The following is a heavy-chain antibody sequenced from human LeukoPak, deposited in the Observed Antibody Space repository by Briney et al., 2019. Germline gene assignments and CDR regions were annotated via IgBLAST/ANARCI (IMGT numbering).Heavy chain of an antibody. D-gene: IGHD1-1*01. J-gene: IGHJ4*02. Sequence: ASVTVSFMSSGYTFTIYYMHWVRQAPGQGLEWMGIINVSGGSTNYAQTFQGRVTMTRDTSTSTVYMELSSLRSEDTAVYYCARGPWDWNDPYFDYWGQGTLVTVSS. CDR1: GYTFTIYY. CDR2: INVSGGST. V-gene: IGHV1-46*01. CDR3: ARGPWDWNDPYFDY.